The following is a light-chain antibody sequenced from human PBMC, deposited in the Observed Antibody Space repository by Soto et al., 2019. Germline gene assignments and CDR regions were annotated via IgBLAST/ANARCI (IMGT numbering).Light chain of an antibody. CDR3: QQYDNILIT. CDR1: QDISDF. V-gene: IGKV1-33*01. CDR2: DAS. Sequence: DFQMTQSPSSLSASVGDRVTITCQAIQDISDFLNWYQQKPGAAPKLLIYDASNLQAGVPSRFSGSGSGTDSTFTISSLQPEDVATYYCQQYDNILITFYGATNVDIK. J-gene: IGKJ4*01.